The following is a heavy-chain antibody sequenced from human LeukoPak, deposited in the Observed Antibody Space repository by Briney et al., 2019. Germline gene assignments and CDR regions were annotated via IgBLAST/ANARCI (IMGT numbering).Heavy chain of an antibody. V-gene: IGHV7-4-1*02. CDR3: ARLHHGYYYYYGMDV. CDR1: GYTFTSYA. CDR2: INTNTGNP. J-gene: IGHJ6*02. Sequence: ASVKVSCKASGYTFTSYAMNWVRQAPGQGLEWMGWINTNTGNPTYAQGFTGRFVFSLDTSVSTAYLQISSLKAEDTAVYYCARLHHGYYYYYGMDVWGQETTVTVSS.